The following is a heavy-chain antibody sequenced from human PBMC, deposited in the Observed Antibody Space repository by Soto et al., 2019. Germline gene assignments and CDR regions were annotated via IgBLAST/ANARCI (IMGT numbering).Heavy chain of an antibody. D-gene: IGHD3-10*01. CDR2: IKRDGSEK. CDR1: GFTFSDYW. Sequence: EVQLVESGGGLVQPGGSLRLSCAASGFTFSDYWMSWVRQAPGKGLECVANIKRDGSEKYYVDPVKGRFTISRDHAKNSVYLQMNSLRAEDTAVYYCATSMGRGGNDYWGQGTLVTVSS. CDR3: ATSMGRGGNDY. J-gene: IGHJ4*02. V-gene: IGHV3-7*05.